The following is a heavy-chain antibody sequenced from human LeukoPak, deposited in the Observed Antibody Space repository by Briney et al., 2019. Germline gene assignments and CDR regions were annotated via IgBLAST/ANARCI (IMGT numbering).Heavy chain of an antibody. CDR2: IYYSGST. CDR3: AREITWHMDV. CDR1: GGSISSSSYY. V-gene: IGHV4-39*07. D-gene: IGHD1-14*01. Sequence: SETLSLTCTVSGGSISSSSYYWGWIRQPPGKGLEWIGGIYYSGSTYYNPSLKSRVTISVDTPKSQVSLKLRSVTAADTAVYYCAREITWHMDVWGKGTTVTVSS. J-gene: IGHJ6*03.